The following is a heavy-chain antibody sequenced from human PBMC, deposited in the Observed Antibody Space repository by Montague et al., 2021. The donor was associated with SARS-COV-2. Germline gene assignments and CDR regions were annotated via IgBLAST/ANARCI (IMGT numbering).Heavy chain of an antibody. D-gene: IGHD2-8*01. CDR2: IYWNDDK. CDR1: GFSLSTSAMG. CDR3: AHSIQNSNGFQN. V-gene: IGHV2-5*01. J-gene: IGHJ1*01. Sequence: PALVKPTQTLTLTCSFSGFSLSTSAMGVGWIRQPPGKALEWLAVIYWNDDKYYDPSLNSRLTITKDTSKNQVVLTMTNMDPVDTATYYCAHSIQNSNGFQNWGQGTLVTVSS.